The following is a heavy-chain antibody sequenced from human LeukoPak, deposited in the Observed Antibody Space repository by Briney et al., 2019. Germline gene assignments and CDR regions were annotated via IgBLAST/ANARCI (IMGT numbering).Heavy chain of an antibody. V-gene: IGHV4-59*08. Sequence: SETLSLTCTVSGGSISSHYWSWIRRPPGKGLEWIGYIYYSGSTNYNPSLKSRVTISVDTSKNQFSLKLSSVTAADTAVYYCARDLGATDYWGQGTLVTVSS. CDR2: IYYSGST. D-gene: IGHD1-26*01. CDR3: ARDLGATDY. J-gene: IGHJ4*02. CDR1: GGSISSHY.